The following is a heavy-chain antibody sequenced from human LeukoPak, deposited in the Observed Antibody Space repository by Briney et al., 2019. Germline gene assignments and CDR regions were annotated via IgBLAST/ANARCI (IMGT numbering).Heavy chain of an antibody. Sequence: SETLSLTCTVSGGSISSSSYYWGWIRQPPGKGLEWIGSIYYSGSTYYNPSLKSRVTISVDTSKNQFSLKLSSVTAADTAVYYCARHNQLRHGPGSFDYWGQGTLVTVSS. CDR1: GGSISSSSYY. V-gene: IGHV4-39*01. J-gene: IGHJ4*02. CDR3: ARHNQLRHGPGSFDY. D-gene: IGHD1-26*01. CDR2: IYYSGST.